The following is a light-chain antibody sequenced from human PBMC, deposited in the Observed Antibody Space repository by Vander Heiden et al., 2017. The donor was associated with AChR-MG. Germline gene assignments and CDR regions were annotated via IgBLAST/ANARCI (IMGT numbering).Light chain of an antibody. Sequence: QSALTPPASVCGSPGQSITISCPGSSNDVGYSFVSWFQHHPGKAPKLMIYEVFKRPSGTSNRFSGSKSGNTASLTISGLQAEDEAQYYCCSYAGSSTYVFGTGTKVTVL. CDR3: CSYAGSSTYV. CDR1: SNDVGYSF. V-gene: IGLV2-23*02. CDR2: EVF. J-gene: IGLJ1*01.